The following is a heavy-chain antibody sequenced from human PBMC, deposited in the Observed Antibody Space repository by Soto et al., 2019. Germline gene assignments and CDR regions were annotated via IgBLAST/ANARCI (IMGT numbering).Heavy chain of an antibody. J-gene: IGHJ6*02. Sequence: EVQLVESGGGLVQPGGSLRLSCAASGFDFSNSWIHWVRQGPGKGLVWVSHINSDGSDTTYADSVKGRFTISRDNAKNTVYLQMNSLRAEDTAVYYCAKDTAYAMDVWGQGTTVTVSS. CDR1: GFDFSNSW. CDR3: AKDTAYAMDV. D-gene: IGHD2-15*01. V-gene: IGHV3-74*01. CDR2: INSDGSDT.